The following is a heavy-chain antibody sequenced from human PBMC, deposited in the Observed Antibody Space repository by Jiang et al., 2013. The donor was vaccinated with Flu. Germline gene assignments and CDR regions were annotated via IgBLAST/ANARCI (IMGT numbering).Heavy chain of an antibody. D-gene: IGHD2/OR15-2a*01. V-gene: IGHV6-1*01. CDR2: TYYRSKWYN. CDR1: GDSVSSNGVA. J-gene: IGHJ3*02. Sequence: GLVKPLQTLSLTCAISGDSVSSNGVAWNWIRQSPSRGLEWLGRTYYRSKWYNDYAVSVKSRIIIDPDTSKNQFSLQLNSVTPEDTAVYYCTRGRMSAFDIWGQGTMVTVSS. CDR3: TRGRMSAFDI.